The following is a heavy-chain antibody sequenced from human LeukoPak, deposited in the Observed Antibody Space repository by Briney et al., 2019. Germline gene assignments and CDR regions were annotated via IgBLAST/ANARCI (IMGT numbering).Heavy chain of an antibody. J-gene: IGHJ6*02. CDR2: IYHSGST. D-gene: IGHD3-3*01. CDR1: GGSISSSNW. Sequence: SETLSLTCAVSGGSISSSNWWSWVRQPPGKGLEWIGEIYHSGSTNYNPSLKSRVTISVDTSKNQFSLKLSSVTAADTAVYYCARHPAGYDFWSGYYLSGMDVWGQGTTVTVSS. V-gene: IGHV4-4*02. CDR3: ARHPAGYDFWSGYYLSGMDV.